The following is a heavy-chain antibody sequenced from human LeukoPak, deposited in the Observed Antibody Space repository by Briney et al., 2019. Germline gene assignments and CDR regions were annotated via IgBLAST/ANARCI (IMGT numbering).Heavy chain of an antibody. CDR1: GGSISSYY. D-gene: IGHD3-10*01. Sequence: SETLSLTCTVSGGSISSYYWSLIRQPPGKGREGIGYIYYSGSTNYNPPLKSRVTISADTSKNQFSLKLSSVTAADTAVYYCATSLLWFGNGAFDIWGQGTMVTVSS. CDR2: IYYSGST. V-gene: IGHV4-59*01. J-gene: IGHJ3*02. CDR3: ATSLLWFGNGAFDI.